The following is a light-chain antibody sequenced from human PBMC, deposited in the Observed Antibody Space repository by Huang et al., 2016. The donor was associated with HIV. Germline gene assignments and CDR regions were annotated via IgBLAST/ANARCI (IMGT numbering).Light chain of an antibody. CDR3: QQYHSTPLS. CDR2: WSS. J-gene: IGKJ2*01. V-gene: IGKV4-1*01. Sequence: DIVMTQSPDSLAVSLGERATINCKSSQSVLYSSNNKNYLAWYQQKPGQPPRLLIYWSSTRESGVPDRFSGSGSGTDFTLTISPLQAEDVAVYYCQQYHSTPLSFGQATKLEIK. CDR1: QSVLYSSNNKNY.